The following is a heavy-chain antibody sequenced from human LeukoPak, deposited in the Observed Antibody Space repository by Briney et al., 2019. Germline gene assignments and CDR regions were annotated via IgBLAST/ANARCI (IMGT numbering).Heavy chain of an antibody. CDR2: IGTVGDT. CDR3: ARDPYSGNYGDHYYYYMDV. D-gene: IGHD1-26*01. CDR1: GFTFSSSD. V-gene: IGHV3-13*01. Sequence: GGSLRLSCAASGFTFSSSDMHWVRQVIGKGLEWVSAIGTVGDTFYSDSVKGRFTISRDNAKNSLYLQMNSLTVEDSAIYYCARDPYSGNYGDHYYYYMDVWGKGTTVTISS. J-gene: IGHJ6*03.